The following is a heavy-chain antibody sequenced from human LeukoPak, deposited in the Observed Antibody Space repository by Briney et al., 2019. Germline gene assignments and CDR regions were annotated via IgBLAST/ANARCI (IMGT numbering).Heavy chain of an antibody. Sequence: ASVKVSCKASGYTFTSYYMHWVGQAPGQGGEWRGVINHSGGRKSNAQKFQGRVTMTTDTSTSTVYMELSSLRSEDTAVYYCAREYSHGDHDYWGQGTLVTVSS. CDR3: AREYSHGDHDY. J-gene: IGHJ4*02. V-gene: IGHV1-46*01. CDR1: GYTFTSYY. D-gene: IGHD4-17*01. CDR2: INHSGGRK.